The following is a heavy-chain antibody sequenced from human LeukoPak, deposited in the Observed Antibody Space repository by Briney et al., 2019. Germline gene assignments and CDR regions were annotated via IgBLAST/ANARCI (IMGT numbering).Heavy chain of an antibody. V-gene: IGHV4-31*03. Sequence: SQTLSLTCTVSGGSISSGGYYWSWIRQHPGKGLEWIGYIYYSGSTYYNPSLKSRVTISVDTSKNQFSLKLSSVTAADTAVYYCARVMWGSGWYMNDFWGQGTLVTVSS. CDR1: GGSISSGGYY. CDR3: ARVMWGSGWYMNDF. D-gene: IGHD6-19*01. CDR2: IYYSGST. J-gene: IGHJ4*02.